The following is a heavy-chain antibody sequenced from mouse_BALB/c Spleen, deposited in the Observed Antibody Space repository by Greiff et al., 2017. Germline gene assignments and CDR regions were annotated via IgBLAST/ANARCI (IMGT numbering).Heavy chain of an antibody. V-gene: IGHV1-67*01. D-gene: IGHD2-1*01. CDR3: AREDYYGYYAMDY. CDR1: GYTFTDYA. J-gene: IGHJ4*01. CDR2: ISIYYDNT. Sequence: VQLQQSGPELVRPGESVKISCKGSGYTFTDYAMHWVKQSHAKSLEWIGVISIYYDNTNYNHKFKGKATMTVDKSSSTAYMELARLTSEDSAIYYCAREDYYGYYAMDYWGQGTSVTVSS.